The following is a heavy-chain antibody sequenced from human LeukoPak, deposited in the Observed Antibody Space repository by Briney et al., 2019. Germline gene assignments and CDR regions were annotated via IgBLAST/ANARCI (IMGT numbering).Heavy chain of an antibody. D-gene: IGHD2-15*01. CDR1: GFTFSSYS. CDR3: ARWGYCSGGSCYYSATDYYYMDV. CDR2: ISSSSSYI. Sequence: GGSLRLSCAASGFTFSSYSMNWVRQAPGKGLEWVSSISSSSSYIYYADSVKGRFTISRDNAKNSLYLQMNSLRAEDTALYYCARWGYCSGGSCYYSATDYYYMDVWGKGTTVTVSS. J-gene: IGHJ6*03. V-gene: IGHV3-21*01.